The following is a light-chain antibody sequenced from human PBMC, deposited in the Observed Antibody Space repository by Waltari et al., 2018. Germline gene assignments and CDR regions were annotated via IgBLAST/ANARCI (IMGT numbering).Light chain of an antibody. CDR1: SSNIWAGFD. J-gene: IGLJ3*02. V-gene: IGLV1-40*01. CDR3: QAYDNTLSGAV. CDR2: GNT. Sequence: QSVLTQPPSVSGAPGQTVAISCTGTSSNIWAGFDVFWYQQLPGTAPKVLIYGNTYRSPGVPDRFSGSKSGTSATLAITGLQVEDEADYFCQAYDNTLSGAVFGGGTKLTVL.